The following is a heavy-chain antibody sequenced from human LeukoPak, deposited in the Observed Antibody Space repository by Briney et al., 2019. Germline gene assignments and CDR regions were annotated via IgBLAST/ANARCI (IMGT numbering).Heavy chain of an antibody. Sequence: GGSLRLSCEASGFTFSSYSMNWVRQAPGKGLEWVSSISSSSSYIYYADSVKGRFTISRDNAKNSLYLQMNSLRAEDTAVYYCARGKTMNYGMDVWGQGTTVTVSS. J-gene: IGHJ6*02. CDR2: ISSSSSYI. CDR3: ARGKTMNYGMDV. V-gene: IGHV3-21*01. CDR1: GFTFSSYS. D-gene: IGHD3-22*01.